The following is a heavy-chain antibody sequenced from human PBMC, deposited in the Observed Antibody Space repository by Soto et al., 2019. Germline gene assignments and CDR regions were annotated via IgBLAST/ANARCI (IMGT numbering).Heavy chain of an antibody. D-gene: IGHD3-3*01. V-gene: IGHV4-59*12. CDR3: ARDGSGYDFWSGPYFFDY. CDR2: IYYNGRT. Sequence: QVQLQESGPGLVKPSETLSLTCTVSGGSISTYYWSWIRQPPGKGLEWIGYIYYNGRTNYNPSRERRVNITPGTSKSQYSPKLSSVGGGDTAVNFCARDGSGYDFWSGPYFFDYWGPGTLVTVSS. J-gene: IGHJ4*02. CDR1: GGSISTYY.